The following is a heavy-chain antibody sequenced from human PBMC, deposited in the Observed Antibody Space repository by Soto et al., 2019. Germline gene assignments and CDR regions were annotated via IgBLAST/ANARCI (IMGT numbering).Heavy chain of an antibody. Sequence: SEPXSHPYTVSGGYIIGFCGSWIRKTQGKGLEWIGYIYYSGSTNYNPSLKSRVTISVDTSKNQFSLKLSSVTAADTFVYYRGRTTRCGLSIGFRGQGTL. CDR3: GRTTRCGLSIGF. J-gene: IGHJ4*01. CDR2: IYYSGST. V-gene: IGHV4-59*01. D-gene: IGHD6-19*01. CDR1: GGYIIGFC.